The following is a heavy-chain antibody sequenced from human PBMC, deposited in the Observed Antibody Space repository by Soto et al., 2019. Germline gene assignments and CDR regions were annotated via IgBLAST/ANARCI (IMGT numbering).Heavy chain of an antibody. Sequence: PGGSLRLSCAASGFTVSNNYMSWARQAPGKGLEWVSVIYDGGSTYYAESVKDRFTISRDNSKNTLYLQMDSLRAEDAAVYYCAKFWGPVTAAVDDYWGQGTLVTVS. CDR1: GFTVSNNY. V-gene: IGHV3-66*01. J-gene: IGHJ4*02. CDR3: AKFWGPVTAAVDDY. CDR2: IYDGGST. D-gene: IGHD6-13*01.